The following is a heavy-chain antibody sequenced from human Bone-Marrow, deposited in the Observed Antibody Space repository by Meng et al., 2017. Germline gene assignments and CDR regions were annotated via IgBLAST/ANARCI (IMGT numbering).Heavy chain of an antibody. J-gene: IGHJ5*02. Sequence: GESLKISCAASGYTFTGYYMHWVRQAPGQGLEWMGRINPNSGGTNYAQKFQGRVTMTRDTSISTAYMELSRLRSDDTAVYYCARAPRESWFDPWGQGTLVTVSS. V-gene: IGHV1-2*06. CDR1: GYTFTGYY. CDR2: INPNSGGT. CDR3: ARAPRESWFDP.